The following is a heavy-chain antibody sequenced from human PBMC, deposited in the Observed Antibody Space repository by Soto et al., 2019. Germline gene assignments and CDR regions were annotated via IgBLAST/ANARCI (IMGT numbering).Heavy chain of an antibody. CDR1: GYTLTEFS. Sequence: ASVKVSCKVSGYTLTEFSMHWVRQAPGKGLVWMGCINPNCGETKYAQNFQGRVTMTKDTSTSTAYMELSSLRSDDTAVYYCARDQGTRLLWFGYNWFDPWGQGTLVTVSS. CDR3: ARDQGTRLLWFGYNWFDP. CDR2: INPNCGET. D-gene: IGHD3-10*01. J-gene: IGHJ5*02. V-gene: IGHV1-24*01.